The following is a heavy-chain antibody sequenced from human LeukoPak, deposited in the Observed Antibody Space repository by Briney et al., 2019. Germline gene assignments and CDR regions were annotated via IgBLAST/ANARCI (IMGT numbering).Heavy chain of an antibody. V-gene: IGHV3-23*01. CDR1: GFTFSIYA. D-gene: IGHD3-22*01. J-gene: IGHJ4*02. CDR3: ARDRPNYYGSDGHYYRRDGDY. Sequence: GGSLRLSCAASGFTFSIYAMSWVRQAPGKGLQWVSSITSRGESTWYVDSVKGRFTITRDNSENTLYLQMHSLRAEDTAVYYCARDRPNYYGSDGHYYRRDGDYWGQGTLVSVSS. CDR2: ITSRGEST.